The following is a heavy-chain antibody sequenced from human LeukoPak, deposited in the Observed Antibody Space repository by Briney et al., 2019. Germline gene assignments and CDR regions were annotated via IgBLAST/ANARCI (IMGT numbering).Heavy chain of an antibody. CDR1: GGSISSGGYY. V-gene: IGHV4-30-2*01. Sequence: PSETLSLTCTVSGGSISSGGYYWSWIRQPPGKGLEWIGYIYHSGSTYYNPSLKSRVTISVDRSKNQFSLKLSSVTAADTAVYYCARSPYSGSYWGGSVADAFDIWGQGTMVTVSS. J-gene: IGHJ3*02. CDR2: IYHSGST. CDR3: ARSPYSGSYWGGSVADAFDI. D-gene: IGHD1-26*01.